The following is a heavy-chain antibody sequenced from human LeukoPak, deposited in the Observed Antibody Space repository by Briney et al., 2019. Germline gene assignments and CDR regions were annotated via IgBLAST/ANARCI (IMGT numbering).Heavy chain of an antibody. V-gene: IGHV3-9*01. D-gene: IGHD1-26*01. CDR3: TKDVAPGGADV. Sequence: GRSLRLTCAVSGLSLDTYAIHWVRQAPGKGLEWVSGLSLDTDRIGYGDSVKGRFTVSRDHTKSSVYLQMNSLTPEDSALYFCTKDVAPGGADVWGQGTTVTVSS. J-gene: IGHJ6*02. CDR1: GLSLDTYA. CDR2: LSLDTDRI.